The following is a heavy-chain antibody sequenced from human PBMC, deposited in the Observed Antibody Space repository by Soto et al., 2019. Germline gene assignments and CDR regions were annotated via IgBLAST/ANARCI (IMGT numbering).Heavy chain of an antibody. CDR3: ARGGSSSWYVEDY. Sequence: WVAVISYDGSNKYYADSVKGRFTISRDNSKNTLYLQMNSLRAGDTAVYYCARGGSSSWYVEDYWGQGTLVTVSS. J-gene: IGHJ4*02. D-gene: IGHD6-13*01. V-gene: IGHV3-30-3*01. CDR2: ISYDGSNK.